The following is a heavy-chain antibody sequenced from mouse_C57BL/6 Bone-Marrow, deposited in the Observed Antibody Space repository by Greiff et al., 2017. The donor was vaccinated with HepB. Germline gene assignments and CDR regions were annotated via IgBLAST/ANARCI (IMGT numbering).Heavy chain of an antibody. D-gene: IGHD1-1*01. V-gene: IGHV5-9*01. J-gene: IGHJ2*01. CDR2: ISGGGGNT. Sequence: EVQGVESGGGLVKPGGSLKLSCAASGFTFSSYTMSWVRQTPEKRLEWVATISGGGGNTYYPDSVKGRFTISRDNAKNTLYLQMSSLRSEDTALYYCARPYYYGSSYFFDYWGQGTTLTVSS. CDR3: ARPYYYGSSYFFDY. CDR1: GFTFSSYT.